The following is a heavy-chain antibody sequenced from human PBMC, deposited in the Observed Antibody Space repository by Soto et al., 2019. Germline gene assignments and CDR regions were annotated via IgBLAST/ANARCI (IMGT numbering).Heavy chain of an antibody. Sequence: QVQLVESGGGVVQPGRSLRLSCAASGFTFSSYGIHWVRQAPGKGLEWVAVISYDGNNKYYADSVKGRXTXSXDNXXXXXXXXXXXXRAEDTAVYYCAKNGPSSGSGAFDIWGQXTM. CDR1: GFTFSSYG. CDR2: ISYDGNNK. V-gene: IGHV3-30*18. CDR3: AKNGPSSGSGAFDI. D-gene: IGHD3-10*01. J-gene: IGHJ3*02.